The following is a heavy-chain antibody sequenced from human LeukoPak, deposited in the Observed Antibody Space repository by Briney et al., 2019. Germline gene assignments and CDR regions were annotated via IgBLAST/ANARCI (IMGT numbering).Heavy chain of an antibody. CDR1: GGSFSGYY. Sequence: TSETLSLTCAVYGGSFSGYYWSWIRQPPGKGLEWIGEINHRGSTNYNPSLKSRVTISVDTSKNQFSLKLSSVTAADTAVYYCARGFSRPRWFDPWGQGTLVTVSS. V-gene: IGHV4-34*01. D-gene: IGHD2/OR15-2a*01. CDR2: INHRGST. J-gene: IGHJ5*02. CDR3: ARGFSRPRWFDP.